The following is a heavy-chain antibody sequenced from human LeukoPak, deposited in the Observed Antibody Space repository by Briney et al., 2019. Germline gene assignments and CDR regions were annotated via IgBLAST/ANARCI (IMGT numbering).Heavy chain of an antibody. CDR1: GYTFTCYA. CDR2: INAGNGNT. CDR3: ARDRSGGSCFDP. J-gene: IGHJ5*02. V-gene: IGHV1-3*01. D-gene: IGHD2-15*01. Sequence: GASVKVSCKASGYTFTCYAMHWVRQAPGQRLEWMGWINAGNGNTKYSQKFQGRVTITRDTSASTAYMELSSLRSEDTAVYYCARDRSGGSCFDPWGQGTLVTVSS.